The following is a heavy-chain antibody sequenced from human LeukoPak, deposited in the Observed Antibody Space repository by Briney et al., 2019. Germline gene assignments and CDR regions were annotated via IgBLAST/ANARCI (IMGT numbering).Heavy chain of an antibody. Sequence: SETLSLTCTVSGGSISSYYWGWIRQPPGKRLEWIGYISYSGSTNYNPSLKSRVTMSVDTSKNQFSLKLSSVTAADTAVYYCARGSGSYNYYYYYMDVWGKGTTVTVSS. CDR1: GGSISSYY. CDR2: ISYSGST. D-gene: IGHD1-26*01. J-gene: IGHJ6*03. V-gene: IGHV4-59*12. CDR3: ARGSGSYNYYYYYMDV.